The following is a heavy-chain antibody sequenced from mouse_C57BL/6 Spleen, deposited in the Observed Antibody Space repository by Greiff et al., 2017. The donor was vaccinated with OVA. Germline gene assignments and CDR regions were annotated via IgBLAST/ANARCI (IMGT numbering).Heavy chain of an antibody. CDR2: IDPSDSET. Sequence: QVQLQQPGAELVRPGSSVKLSCKASGYTFTSYWMHWVKQRPIQGLEWIGNIDPSDSETHYNQKFKDKATLTVDKSSSTAYMQLSSLTSEDSAVDYCARQGKNYSNPFDYWGQGTTLTVSS. CDR1: GYTFTSYW. V-gene: IGHV1-52*01. D-gene: IGHD2-5*01. CDR3: ARQGKNYSNPFDY. J-gene: IGHJ2*01.